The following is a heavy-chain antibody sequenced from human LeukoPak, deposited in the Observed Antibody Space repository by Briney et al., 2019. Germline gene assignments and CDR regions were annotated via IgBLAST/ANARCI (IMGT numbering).Heavy chain of an antibody. CDR3: ARVGSTDGPHAFDL. D-gene: IGHD5-24*01. V-gene: IGHV3-74*01. CDR1: VFAFSRYW. CDR2: LNSDGTMT. Sequence: GGSLRLSCAASVFAFSRYWMDWVRQAPGKGLVWVSGLNSDGTMTRYAESVKGRFTISRDNAKNTLYLQMNSLRADDTAVYYCARVGSTDGPHAFDLWGQGTTVTVSS. J-gene: IGHJ3*01.